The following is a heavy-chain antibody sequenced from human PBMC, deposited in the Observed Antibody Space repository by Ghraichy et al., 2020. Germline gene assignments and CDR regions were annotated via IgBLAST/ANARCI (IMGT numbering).Heavy chain of an antibody. V-gene: IGHV1-3*01. CDR3: ARDPNNIDYYDSSGYLSPFFQH. Sequence: ASVKVSCKASGYTFTSYAMHWVRQAPGQRLEWMGWINAGNGNTKYSQKFQGRVTITRDTSASTAYMELSSLRSEDTAVYYCARDPNNIDYYDSSGYLSPFFQHWGQGTLVTVSS. J-gene: IGHJ1*01. CDR1: GYTFTSYA. CDR2: INAGNGNT. D-gene: IGHD3-22*01.